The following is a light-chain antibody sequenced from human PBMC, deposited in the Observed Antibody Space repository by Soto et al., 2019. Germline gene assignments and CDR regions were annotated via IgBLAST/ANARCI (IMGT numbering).Light chain of an antibody. CDR3: HQTYSTPIT. CDR2: ASS. J-gene: IGKJ5*01. Sequence: DIQMTQSPSSLSASVGDRVTITCRASQTISNTLNWYQQRPGKPPNLLIYASSTLQSGVPPRFSGGGSGTEFTLTISSLQPEDFATYYCHQTYSTPITFGQGTRLEIK. CDR1: QTISNT. V-gene: IGKV1-39*01.